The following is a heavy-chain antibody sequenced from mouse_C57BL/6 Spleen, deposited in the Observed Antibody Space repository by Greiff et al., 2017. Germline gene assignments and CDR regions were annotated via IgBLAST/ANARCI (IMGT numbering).Heavy chain of an antibody. CDR3: ARDGYPYAMDY. D-gene: IGHD2-3*01. Sequence: EVQVVESGPELVKPGDSVKISCKASGYSFTGYFMNWVMQSHGKSLEWIGRINPYNGDTFYNQKFKGKATLTVDKSSSTAHMELRSLTSEDSAVYYCARDGYPYAMDYWGQGTSVTVSS. J-gene: IGHJ4*01. CDR2: INPYNGDT. CDR1: GYSFTGYF. V-gene: IGHV1-20*01.